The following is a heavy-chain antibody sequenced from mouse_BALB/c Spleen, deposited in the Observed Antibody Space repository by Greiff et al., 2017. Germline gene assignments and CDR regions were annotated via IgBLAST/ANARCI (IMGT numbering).Heavy chain of an antibody. Sequence: VQLQQSGTVLARPGASVKMSCKASGYTFTSYWMHWVKQRPGQGLEWIGAIYPGNSDTSYNQKFKGKATLTVDKSSSTAHMELLSLTSEDSAVYYCAYGSFAYWGQGTLVTVSA. D-gene: IGHD1-2*01. CDR1: GYTFTSYW. CDR3: AYGSFAY. CDR2: IYPGNSDT. J-gene: IGHJ3*01. V-gene: IGHV1-5*01.